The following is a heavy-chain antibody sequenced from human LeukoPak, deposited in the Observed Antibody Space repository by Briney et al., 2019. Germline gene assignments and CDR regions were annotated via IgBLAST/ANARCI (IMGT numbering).Heavy chain of an antibody. D-gene: IGHD3-3*01. CDR3: ARDITIFGVIINFDY. J-gene: IGHJ4*02. CDR1: GFTFSGYS. CDR2: ISLSSSTI. V-gene: IGHV3-48*01. Sequence: GGSLRLSCAASGFTFSGYSMNWIRQAPGKGLEWVSHISLSSSTIYYADSVKGRFTISRDNAKNSLYLQMNSLRAEDTAVYYCARDITIFGVIINFDYWGQGTLVTVSS.